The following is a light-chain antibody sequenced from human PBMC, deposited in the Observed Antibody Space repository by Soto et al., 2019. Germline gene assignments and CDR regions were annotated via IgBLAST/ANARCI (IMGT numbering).Light chain of an antibody. CDR3: QQSYNTPQT. V-gene: IGKV1-39*01. CDR1: QTITNY. Sequence: DIQMPQSPSSLSASVGARVTITCRASQTITNYLNWYQQQSGKAPKLLIYATDTLQSGVPSRFSGSGSGTDYTLTISSLQPEDFATYDCQQSYNTPQTLGQGTKVDLK. CDR2: ATD. J-gene: IGKJ1*01.